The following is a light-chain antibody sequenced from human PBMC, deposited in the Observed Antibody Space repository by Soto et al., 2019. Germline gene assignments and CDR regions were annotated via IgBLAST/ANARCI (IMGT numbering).Light chain of an antibody. J-gene: IGLJ3*02. Sequence: QSALTQPASVSGSPGQSITISCTGTSSDIGDYNYVSWYQQHPGKAPKLMIYEVSNRPSGVPDRFSGSRSGTSASLAITGLQAEDEADYYCQTFDSSLTISWVFGGGTKLTVL. CDR2: EVS. V-gene: IGLV2-14*01. CDR3: QTFDSSLTISWV. CDR1: SSDIGDYNY.